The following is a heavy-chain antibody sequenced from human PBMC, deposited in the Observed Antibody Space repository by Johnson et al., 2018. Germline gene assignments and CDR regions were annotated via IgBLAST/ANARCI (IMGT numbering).Heavy chain of an antibody. J-gene: IGHJ6*02. V-gene: IGHV3-43D*03. D-gene: IGHD4-11*01. CDR3: ARDLVLDYTTPWDYYYYGMDV. CDR2: ISWDGGST. Sequence: VQLVQSGGVVVQPGGSLRLSCAASGFTFDDYAMHWVRQAPGKGLEWVSLISWDGGSTYYADSVKGRFTFSRDNSKNSLYLQMNSLRAEDTALYYCARDLVLDYTTPWDYYYYGMDVWGQGTTVTVSS. CDR1: GFTFDDYA.